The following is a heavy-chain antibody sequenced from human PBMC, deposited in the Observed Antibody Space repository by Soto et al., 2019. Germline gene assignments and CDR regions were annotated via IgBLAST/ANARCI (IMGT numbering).Heavy chain of an antibody. D-gene: IGHD6-13*01. CDR2: ISSSSSYI. CDR1: GFTFSSYS. CDR3: ARDFGSSSWSELTYNWFDP. Sequence: GGSLRLSCAASGFTFSSYSMNWVRQAPWKGLEWVSSISSSSSYIYYADSVKGRFTISRDNAKNSLYLQMNSLRAEDTAVYYCARDFGSSSWSELTYNWFDPWGQGTLVTVSS. V-gene: IGHV3-21*01. J-gene: IGHJ5*02.